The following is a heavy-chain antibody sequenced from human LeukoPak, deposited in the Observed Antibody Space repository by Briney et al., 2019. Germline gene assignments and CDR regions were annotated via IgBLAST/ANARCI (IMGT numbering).Heavy chain of an antibody. CDR1: GFTFSSYA. D-gene: IGHD2-2*01. CDR3: AKGNRDCSSTSCYWAEHYYYYGMDV. V-gene: IGHV3-23*01. Sequence: PGGSLRLSCAASGFTFSSYAMSWVRQAPGKGLEWVSAVSGSGDGTYYADFVKGRFTISRDNSKNTVYLQMNSLRAEDSAVYYCAKGNRDCSSTSCYWAEHYYYYGMDVWGQGTTVTVSS. CDR2: VSGSGDGT. J-gene: IGHJ6*02.